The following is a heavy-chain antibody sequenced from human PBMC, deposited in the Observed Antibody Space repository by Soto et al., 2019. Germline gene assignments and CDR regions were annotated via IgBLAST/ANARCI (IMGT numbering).Heavy chain of an antibody. Sequence: SPLTLSSVASVFTFSIYVMPWVRQGPGKGLEWVAVISYDGSNKYYADSVKGRFTISRDNSKNTLYLQMNSLRAEDTAVYYCAKCSMAGDYYYYGMDVWGQGT. CDR3: AKCSMAGDYYYYGMDV. V-gene: IGHV3-30*18. J-gene: IGHJ6*02. CDR1: VFTFSIYV. D-gene: IGHD6-19*01. CDR2: ISYDGSNK.